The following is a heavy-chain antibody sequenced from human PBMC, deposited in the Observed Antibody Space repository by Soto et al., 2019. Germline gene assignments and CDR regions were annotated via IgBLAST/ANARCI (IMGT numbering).Heavy chain of an antibody. V-gene: IGHV1-69*06. CDR1: GGIFSSFT. CDR3: ATHGATTMARGAMKHYYYVMDV. D-gene: IGHD3-10*01. J-gene: IGHJ6*02. Sequence: QVQLVQSGAEAGKPGSSVKVSCRASGGIFSSFTISWVRKAPGQGLEWLGGIIPIFETPTYSQKFQDRVTITADKSTNTVYMELSGLRSEDTAVYYCATHGATTMARGAMKHYYYVMDVWGQGTTVTVSS. CDR2: IIPIFETP.